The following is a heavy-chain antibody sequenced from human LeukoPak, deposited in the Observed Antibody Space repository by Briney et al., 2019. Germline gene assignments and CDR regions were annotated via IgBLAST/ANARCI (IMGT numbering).Heavy chain of an antibody. CDR3: ARLREIPVFGVVTKSTCYFDY. J-gene: IGHJ4*02. CDR1: GFTFTNYW. Sequence: GGSLRLSCAVSGFTFTNYWMSWVRQAPGKGLELVANIKQDRSEKYYVDSVKGRFTISRDNAKNSLYLQMNSLRAEDTAVYYCARLREIPVFGVVTKSTCYFDYWGQGTLVTVSS. D-gene: IGHD3-3*01. V-gene: IGHV3-7*01. CDR2: IKQDRSEK.